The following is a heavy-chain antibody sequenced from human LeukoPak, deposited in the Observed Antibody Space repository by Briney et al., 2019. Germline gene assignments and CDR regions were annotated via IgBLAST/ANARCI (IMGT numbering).Heavy chain of an antibody. D-gene: IGHD6-13*01. Sequence: PSETLTLTCTVSGGSISSYYWSWIRQPPGKGLEWIGYIYYSGSTNYSPSLKSRLTISVDTSKSQFSLKLSSVTAADTAVYYCARTYGSSGLGYLDLWGRGTLVTVSS. CDR2: IYYSGST. CDR1: GGSISSYY. V-gene: IGHV4-59*01. J-gene: IGHJ2*01. CDR3: ARTYGSSGLGYLDL.